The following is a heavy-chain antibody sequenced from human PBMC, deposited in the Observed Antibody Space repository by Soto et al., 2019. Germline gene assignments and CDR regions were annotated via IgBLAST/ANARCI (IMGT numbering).Heavy chain of an antibody. Sequence: QVQVVQSGAEVKKPGASVKVSCKPSGYTFTVYQMHWVRQAPGQGLEWMGWFNPNSGGTNYAQKFQGRVTMTGDTSISTAYMEITRLTSDDTAVYFCARGRTIVSPGNWGQGTLVSVSS. CDR1: GYTFTVYQ. CDR3: ARGRTIVSPGN. V-gene: IGHV1-2*02. CDR2: FNPNSGGT. D-gene: IGHD2-21*01. J-gene: IGHJ4*02.